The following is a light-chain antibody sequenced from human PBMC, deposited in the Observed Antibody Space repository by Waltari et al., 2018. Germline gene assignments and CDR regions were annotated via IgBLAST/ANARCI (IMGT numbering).Light chain of an antibody. V-gene: IGLV2-8*01. Sequence: QAALTQPPSMSGSPGKSVTISCTGTSSDIGGYNRFAWYQQNPGKVPKLIIYEVSQRPSGVSDRFSGSKSGNTASLTISGLQAEDEADYYCSSNEGSKTYIFGGGTRLTVL. CDR1: SSDIGGYNR. J-gene: IGLJ2*01. CDR2: EVS. CDR3: SSNEGSKTYI.